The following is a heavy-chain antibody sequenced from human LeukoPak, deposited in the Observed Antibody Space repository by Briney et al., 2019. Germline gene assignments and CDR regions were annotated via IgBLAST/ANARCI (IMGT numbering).Heavy chain of an antibody. D-gene: IGHD6-19*01. CDR1: GDSISSSY. Sequence: SETLSLIRTVSGDSISSSYWGWIPQPAGKGLEWIGRIHTSGSTHYSPSLKSRVTMSVDTSTNHFSLKLSSVTAADTAMYYCARVRLGRGLDYWGQGTLVTVSS. CDR2: IHTSGST. V-gene: IGHV4-4*07. CDR3: ARVRLGRGLDY. J-gene: IGHJ4*02.